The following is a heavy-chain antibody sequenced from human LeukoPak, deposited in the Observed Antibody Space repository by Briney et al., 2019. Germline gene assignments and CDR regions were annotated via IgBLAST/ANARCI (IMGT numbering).Heavy chain of an antibody. CDR3: TRRAPTSYGHYLDS. CDR1: GDSISSYY. Sequence: SETLSLTCTVSGDSISSYYWSWIRQTSGKGLEWIGYIHTNGRTNYSPSLKSRVTMSVDSSKNQLSLMLSSVTAADTAVYYCTRRAPTSYGHYLDSWGQGTLVTVSS. J-gene: IGHJ4*02. V-gene: IGHV4-4*09. D-gene: IGHD3-10*01. CDR2: IHTNGRT.